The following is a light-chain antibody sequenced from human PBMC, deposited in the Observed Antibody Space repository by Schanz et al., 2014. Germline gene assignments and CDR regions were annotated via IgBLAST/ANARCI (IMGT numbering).Light chain of an antibody. Sequence: QSALTQPPSASGSPGQSVTISCTGTSSDFGAYNSVSWYQQHPGKAPKVIIYEVTKRPSGVPDRFSGSKSGNTASLTISGLQPEDEADSYCSSYTSSTTLDAVFAGATKLTVV. V-gene: IGLV2-8*01. CDR2: EVT. CDR1: SSDFGAYNS. CDR3: SSYTSSTTLDAV. J-gene: IGLJ2*01.